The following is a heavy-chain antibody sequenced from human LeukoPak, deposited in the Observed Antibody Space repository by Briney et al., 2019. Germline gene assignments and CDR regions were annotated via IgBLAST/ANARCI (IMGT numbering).Heavy chain of an antibody. CDR1: GYTFTSYG. J-gene: IGHJ4*02. CDR3: ARSYGGNSADY. CDR2: INPNSGGT. Sequence: GASVKVSCKASGYTFTSYGISWVRQAPGQGLEWMGWINPNSGGTNYAQKFQGRVTMTRDTSISTAYMELSRLRSDDTAVYYCARSYGGNSADYWGQGTLVTVSS. V-gene: IGHV1-2*02. D-gene: IGHD4-23*01.